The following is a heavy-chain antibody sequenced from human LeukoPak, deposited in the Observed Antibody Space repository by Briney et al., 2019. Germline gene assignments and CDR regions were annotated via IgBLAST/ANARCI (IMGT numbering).Heavy chain of an antibody. J-gene: IGHJ4*02. CDR1: GYTFTSYA. CDR3: ARARTGIAAAGDFDY. V-gene: IGHV1-3*01. D-gene: IGHD6-13*01. CDR2: INAGNRNT. Sequence: ASVKVSCKASGYTFTSYAMHWVRQAPGQRLEWMGWINAGNRNTKYSQKFQGRVTITRDTSASTAYMELSSLRSEDTAVYYCARARTGIAAAGDFDYWGQGTLVTVSS.